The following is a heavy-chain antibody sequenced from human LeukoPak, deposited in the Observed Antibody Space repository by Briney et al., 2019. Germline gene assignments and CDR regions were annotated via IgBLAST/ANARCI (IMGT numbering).Heavy chain of an antibody. D-gene: IGHD5-24*01. CDR2: IYSGGST. CDR3: ARMAAGFLGPFDP. Sequence: GGSLRLSCAASGFTVSSNYVSWVRQAPGKGLEWVSVIYSGGSTYYADSVKGRFTISRDNSKNTLYLQMNSLRAEDTAVYYCARMAAGFLGPFDPWGQGTLVTVSS. V-gene: IGHV3-66*02. J-gene: IGHJ5*02. CDR1: GFTVSSNY.